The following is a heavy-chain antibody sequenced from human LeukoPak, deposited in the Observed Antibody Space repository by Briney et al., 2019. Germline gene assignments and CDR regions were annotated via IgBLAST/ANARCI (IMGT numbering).Heavy chain of an antibody. CDR1: GYTFTGYY. V-gene: IGHV1-2*02. Sequence: ASVKVSCKASGYTFTGYYMHWVRQAPGQGLEWMGWINPNSGGTNYAQKFQGRVTMTRDTSISTAYMELSRLRSDDTAVYYCARGSRDYIYYYYYMDVWGKGTTVTVSS. CDR2: INPNSGGT. J-gene: IGHJ6*03. D-gene: IGHD4-11*01. CDR3: ARGSRDYIYYYYYMDV.